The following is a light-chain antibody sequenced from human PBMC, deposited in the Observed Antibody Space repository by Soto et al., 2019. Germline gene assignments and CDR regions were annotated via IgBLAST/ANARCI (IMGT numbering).Light chain of an antibody. V-gene: IGKV3-20*01. CDR3: QQYGSSPT. CDR2: GAS. Sequence: EIVLTQSPGTLSLSPGERATLSCRASQSVSSSYLAWYQQKPGQAPRLLIYGASSMATGIPDRFSGSGSGTDFTLTISRLEPEDFAAYYCQQYGSSPTFGGGTKVEIK. CDR1: QSVSSSY. J-gene: IGKJ4*01.